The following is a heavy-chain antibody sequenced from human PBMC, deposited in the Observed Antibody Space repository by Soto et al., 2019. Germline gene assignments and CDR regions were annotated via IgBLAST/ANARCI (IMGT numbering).Heavy chain of an antibody. V-gene: IGHV4-4*07. CDR3: ARGPGGFGDFSLDY. CDR2: IYSGGST. D-gene: IGHD4-17*01. Sequence: QVQLQESGPGLVKPSETLSLSCGVSGGSISQYYWSWIRQPAGKGLEWIGRIYSGGSTNYNPSLESRVTMSVATSKNQFPLKLSSVTAADTAVYYCARGPGGFGDFSLDYWGQGTLVTVSS. J-gene: IGHJ4*02. CDR1: GGSISQYY.